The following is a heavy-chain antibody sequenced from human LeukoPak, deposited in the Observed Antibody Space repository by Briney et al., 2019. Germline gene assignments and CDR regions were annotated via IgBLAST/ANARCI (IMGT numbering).Heavy chain of an antibody. CDR1: GFTFSSYE. Sequence: PGGSLRLSCAASGFTFSSYEMNWVRQAPGKGLERVSYISSSGSTIYYADSVKGRFTISRDNAKNSLYLQMNSLRAEDTAVYYCARVGMATMYFDYWGQGTLVTVSS. J-gene: IGHJ4*02. V-gene: IGHV3-48*03. D-gene: IGHD5-24*01. CDR2: ISSSGSTI. CDR3: ARVGMATMYFDY.